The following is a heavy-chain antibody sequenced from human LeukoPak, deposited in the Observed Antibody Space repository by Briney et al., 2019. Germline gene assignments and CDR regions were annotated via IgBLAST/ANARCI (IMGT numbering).Heavy chain of an antibody. CDR2: ISYDGSKK. CDR3: AKSGFLRDYYGSRHPPHQDV. V-gene: IGHV3-30*18. D-gene: IGHD3-10*01. CDR1: GFSFSNYG. J-gene: IGHJ6*02. Sequence: QPGGSLRLSCAASGFSFSNYGMHWVRQAPGKGLEWVVVISYDGSKKYYADSVKGRFTISRDNSKNTLYLQMNSLRAEDTAVYYCAKSGFLRDYYGSRHPPHQDVWGQGTTVTVSS.